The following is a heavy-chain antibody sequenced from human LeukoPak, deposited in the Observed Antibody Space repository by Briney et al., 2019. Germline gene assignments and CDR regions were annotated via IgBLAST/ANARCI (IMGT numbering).Heavy chain of an antibody. Sequence: ASVKVSCKASEYTFTAYYIHWVRQAPGQGLEWMGRINPSSGGTNYAQNFQGRVTMTRDTSINTAYLELSSLRSDDTAVYYCARERSDYWGQGTLVTVSS. CDR3: ARERSDY. CDR1: EYTFTAYY. CDR2: INPSSGGT. V-gene: IGHV1-2*06. J-gene: IGHJ4*02.